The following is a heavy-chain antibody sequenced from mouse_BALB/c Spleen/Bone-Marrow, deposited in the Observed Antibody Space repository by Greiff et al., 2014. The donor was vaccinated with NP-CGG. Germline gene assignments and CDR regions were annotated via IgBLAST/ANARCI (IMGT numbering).Heavy chain of an antibody. J-gene: IGHJ4*01. D-gene: IGHD1-1*01. CDR2: INPGSGGI. Sequence: VKLMESGAELVRPGTSVKVSCKASGYAFTNYWIEWIKQRPGQGLEWIGVINPGSGGINYNEKFKGKATLTADKSSSTAYMQLSILTSDDSAVYFCARELVRGMDYWGQGTSVTVSS. CDR1: GYAFTNYW. V-gene: IGHV1-54*01. CDR3: ARELVRGMDY.